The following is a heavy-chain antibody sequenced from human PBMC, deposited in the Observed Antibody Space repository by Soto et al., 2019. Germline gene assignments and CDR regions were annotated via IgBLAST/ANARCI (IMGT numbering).Heavy chain of an antibody. J-gene: IGHJ6*02. Sequence: SVKVSCKASGGTFSSYAISWVRQAPGQGLEWMGGIIPIFGTANYAQKFQGRVTITADESTSTAYMELSSLRSEDTAVYYYASREVRGVSYYYYYGMDVWGQGTTVTVSS. CDR3: ASREVRGVSYYYYYGMDV. CDR1: GGTFSSYA. D-gene: IGHD3-10*01. CDR2: IIPIFGTA. V-gene: IGHV1-69*13.